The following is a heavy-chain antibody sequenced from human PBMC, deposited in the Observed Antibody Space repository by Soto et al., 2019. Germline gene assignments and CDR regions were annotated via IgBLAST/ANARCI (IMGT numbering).Heavy chain of an antibody. D-gene: IGHD2-2*01. Sequence: QVQLVESGGGVVQPGRSLSLSCAASGFTFSSYGMHWVRQAPGKGLEWLAVILSDGTEKYYADSVKGRFSISRDNSKNTLYLQMSSLRAEDTAVYYCAKDWCSSTSCYESLFSGMDVWGQGTTVTVSS. V-gene: IGHV3-30*18. J-gene: IGHJ6*02. CDR1: GFTFSSYG. CDR2: ILSDGTEK. CDR3: AKDWCSSTSCYESLFSGMDV.